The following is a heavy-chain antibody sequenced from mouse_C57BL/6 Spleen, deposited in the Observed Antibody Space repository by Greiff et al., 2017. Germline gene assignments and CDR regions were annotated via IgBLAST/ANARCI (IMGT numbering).Heavy chain of an antibody. D-gene: IGHD1-1*01. CDR3: ARKLLRYPYYYDY. CDR1: GYTFTSYW. CDR2: INPSDSYT. J-gene: IGHJ2*01. V-gene: IGHV1-50*01. Sequence: QVQLQQPGAELVKPGASVKLSCKASGYTFTSYWMQWVKQRPGQGLEWIGEINPSDSYTNYNQTFKGKATLTVDTSSNTAYMQLSSLTSEYYAVYYYARKLLRYPYYYDYWGQGTTLTVSS.